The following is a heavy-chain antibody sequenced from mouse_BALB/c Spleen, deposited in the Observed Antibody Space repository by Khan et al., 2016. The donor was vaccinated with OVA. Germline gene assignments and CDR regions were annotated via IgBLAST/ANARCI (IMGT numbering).Heavy chain of an antibody. Sequence: QVQLQQPGAELARPGASVKMSCKASGYIFTSYTIHWIKQRPGQGLEWIGYINPSSGYTNYNQKFKDKATLTADKSSTTAYMQLSSLTSDDSAVYYCARDGAYYRNDGWFAYWGQGTLVTVSA. CDR3: ARDGAYYRNDGWFAY. D-gene: IGHD2-14*01. CDR2: INPSSGYT. CDR1: GYIFTSYT. J-gene: IGHJ3*01. V-gene: IGHV1-4*01.